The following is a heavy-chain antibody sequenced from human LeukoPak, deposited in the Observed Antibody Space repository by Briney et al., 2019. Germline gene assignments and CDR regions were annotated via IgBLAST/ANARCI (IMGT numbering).Heavy chain of an antibody. D-gene: IGHD3-3*01. V-gene: IGHV5-51*01. CDR3: ARRGDDYDLLI. CDR2: IYTGDSDT. Sequence: GASLKISCKASGYIFTNYWIGWVRQMPGKGLEWMGIIYTGDSDTKYSPSFQGQVTISADKSITTAYLQWSSLQASDSAMYYCARRGDDYDLLIWGQGTLVTVSS. CDR1: GYIFTNYW. J-gene: IGHJ4*02.